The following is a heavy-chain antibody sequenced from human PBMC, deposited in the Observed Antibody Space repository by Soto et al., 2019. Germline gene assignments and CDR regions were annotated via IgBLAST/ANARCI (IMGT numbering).Heavy chain of an antibody. CDR3: AKDPYYYDSSGYYRDYYGMDV. J-gene: IGHJ6*02. Sequence: QVHLVESGGGVVQPGRSLRLSCAASGFTFRSYGMNWVRQAPGKGLEWVAVISYDGSNKYYADSVKGRFTISRDNSKNTLYLQMNSLRAEDTAVYYCAKDPYYYDSSGYYRDYYGMDVWGQGPTVTVSS. CDR2: ISYDGSNK. D-gene: IGHD3-22*01. V-gene: IGHV3-30*18. CDR1: GFTFRSYG.